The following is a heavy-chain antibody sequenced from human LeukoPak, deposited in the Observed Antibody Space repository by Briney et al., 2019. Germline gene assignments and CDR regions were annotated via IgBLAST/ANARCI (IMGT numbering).Heavy chain of an antibody. V-gene: IGHV4-61*01. CDR2: IYNSGST. J-gene: IGHJ4*02. CDR3: ARGFNYYASGSYYPTTLFDY. CDR1: GDSISSSTTYY. D-gene: IGHD3-10*01. Sequence: PSETLSLTCTVSGDSISSSTTYYWSWIRQPPGKGLEWIAYIYNSGSTNYNPSLESRVTISGDTSKNQFSLKLSSVTAADTAVYYCARGFNYYASGSYYPTTLFDYWGQGTLVTVSS.